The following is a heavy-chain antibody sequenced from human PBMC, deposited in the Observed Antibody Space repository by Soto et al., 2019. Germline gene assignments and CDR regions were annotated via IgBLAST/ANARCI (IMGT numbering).Heavy chain of an antibody. J-gene: IGHJ4*02. D-gene: IGHD6-13*01. CDR1: GYTFTSYG. CDR2: ISAYNGNT. CDR3: ARDRLWYSSSWDLRNKDYFDY. Sequence: QVQLVQSGAEVKKPGASVKVSCKASGYTFTSYGISWVRQAPGQGLEWMGWISAYNGNTNYAQKLQGRVTMTTDTSTSTAYMELRSLRSDDTAVYYCARDRLWYSSSWDLRNKDYFDYWGQGTLVTVSS. V-gene: IGHV1-18*01.